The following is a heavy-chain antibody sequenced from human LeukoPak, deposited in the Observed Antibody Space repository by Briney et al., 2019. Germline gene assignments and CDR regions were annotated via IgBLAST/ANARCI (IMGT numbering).Heavy chain of an antibody. V-gene: IGHV3-30-3*01. CDR2: ISYDGSNK. CDR1: GFTFSSYA. J-gene: IGHJ4*02. CDR3: ARPIDNGAGSYYFDY. D-gene: IGHD3-10*01. Sequence: GGSLRLSCAASGFTFSSYAMHWVRQAPGKGLEWVAVISYDGSNKYYADSVKGRFTISRDNSKNTLYLQMNSLRAEDTAVYYCARPIDNGAGSYYFDYWGQGTLVTVYS.